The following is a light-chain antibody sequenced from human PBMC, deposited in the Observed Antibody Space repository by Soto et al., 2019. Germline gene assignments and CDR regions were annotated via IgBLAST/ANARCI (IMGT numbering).Light chain of an antibody. CDR1: QSISRQ. CDR3: QQTYSTPQP. CDR2: IAS. V-gene: IGKV1-39*01. J-gene: IGKJ5*01. Sequence: DIQGTKSPSSLASSVGDRVAITCRASQSISRQLNWYQQKPGKAPTLLIIIASSLQSGVPSRFSGSGSGTDFTLTISNVQPEDFATYYCQQTYSTPQPFGQGTRLEI.